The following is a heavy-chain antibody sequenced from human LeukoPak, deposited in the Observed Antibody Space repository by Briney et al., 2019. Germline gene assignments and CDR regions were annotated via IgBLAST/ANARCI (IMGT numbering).Heavy chain of an antibody. CDR3: PRDARCFDF. CDR2: IKRDGSKI. J-gene: IGHJ4*02. V-gene: IGHV3-7*01. D-gene: IGHD6-6*01. Sequence: GGSLRLSCGASGFTFSEYWMSWVRQAPGKGPEWVSRIKRDGSKIYYVDSVKGRFTISRDNDKNTLYLQMNNLRAEDTAVYHCPRDARCFDFWGPGALVTVSS. CDR1: GFTFSEYW.